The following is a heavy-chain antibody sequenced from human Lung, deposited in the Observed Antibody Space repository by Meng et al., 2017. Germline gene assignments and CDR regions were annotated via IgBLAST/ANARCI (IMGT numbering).Heavy chain of an antibody. CDR2: ISGYNGNT. V-gene: IGHV1-18*01. J-gene: IGHJ4*02. CDR1: GHIFTRYG. Sequence: QVQLVQSGGEVKKPGASVKVACKVSGHIFTRYGITWVRQAPGQGLEWMGWISGYNGNTNYAQKLQGRVTMTTDTSTSTAYMELRSLRSDDTAVYYCARAEEEYCSGGSCPNFDFWGQGTLVTVSS. CDR3: ARAEEEYCSGGSCPNFDF. D-gene: IGHD2-15*01.